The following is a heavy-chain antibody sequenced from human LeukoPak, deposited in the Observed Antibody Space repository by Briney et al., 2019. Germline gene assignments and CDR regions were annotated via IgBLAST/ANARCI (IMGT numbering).Heavy chain of an antibody. V-gene: IGHV3-11*06. CDR1: GFTFSAYY. CDR2: ISTIRSYT. CDR3: ARKNYPGIAAAVDY. Sequence: SRRLSCAASGFTFSAYYMSWIRQAPGKGLGWDSYISTIRSYTNYADYVKRRFTITRDNAKNTLYLQMNSLRAEDTAVYYCARKNYPGIAAAVDYWGQGTLVTVSS. D-gene: IGHD6-13*01. J-gene: IGHJ4*02.